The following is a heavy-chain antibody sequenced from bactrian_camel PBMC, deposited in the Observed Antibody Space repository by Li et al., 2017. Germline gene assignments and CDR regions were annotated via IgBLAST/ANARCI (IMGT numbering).Heavy chain of an antibody. CDR1: GYHHSAYC. CDR3: AADLVTDEPSLVEREYYY. V-gene: IGHV3S1*01. Sequence: HVQLVESGGKTVQTGGSLRLSCQASGYHHSAYCLAWFRQAPGKEREGVATITTGTGNTDYAGSVDGRFTISLENAKRTVYLQMNSLKPEDTATYYCAADLVTDEPSLVEREYYYWGQGTQVTVS. CDR2: ITTGTGNT. D-gene: IGHD1*01. J-gene: IGHJ4*01.